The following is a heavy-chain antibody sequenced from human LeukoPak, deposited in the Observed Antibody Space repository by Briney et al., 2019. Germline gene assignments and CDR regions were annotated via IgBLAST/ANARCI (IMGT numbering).Heavy chain of an antibody. D-gene: IGHD3-10*01. J-gene: IGHJ5*02. V-gene: IGHV1-18*01. Sequence: ASVKVSCKASGYTFTNFGISWVRQAPGQGLEWMGWISANNGDTNYAQKVQGRVTMTRDTSTNTAYMELRSLRSDDTAVYYCARDVIYGSGSYYGWFDPWGQGTLVTVSS. CDR1: GYTFTNFG. CDR3: ARDVIYGSGSYYGWFDP. CDR2: ISANNGDT.